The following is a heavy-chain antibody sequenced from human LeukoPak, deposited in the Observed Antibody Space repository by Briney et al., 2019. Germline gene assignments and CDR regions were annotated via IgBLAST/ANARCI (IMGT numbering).Heavy chain of an antibody. CDR2: ISYDGSNK. J-gene: IGHJ6*02. CDR3: ARDTPGVYGMDV. D-gene: IGHD2-8*01. V-gene: IGHV3-30-3*01. Sequence: GGSLRLSCAASGFTFSSYAMHWVRQAPGKGLEWVAVISYDGSNKYYADSVKGRFTISRDNSKNTLYLQMNSLRAEDTAVYYCARDTPGVYGMDVWGQGTTVTVSS. CDR1: GFTFSSYA.